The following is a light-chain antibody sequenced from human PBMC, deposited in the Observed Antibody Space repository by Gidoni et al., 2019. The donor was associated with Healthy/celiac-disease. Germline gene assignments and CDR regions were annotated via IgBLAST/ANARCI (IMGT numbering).Light chain of an antibody. CDR2: DAS. Sequence: EIVLTQSPATLSLSPGERATLSCRASQSVSSYLDWYQQKPGQAPRLLIYDASNRATGIPARFSGSGSGTDFNLTISSLEPEDFAVYYCQQRSNWTPWTFGQGTKVEIK. CDR1: QSVSSY. CDR3: QQRSNWTPWT. J-gene: IGKJ1*01. V-gene: IGKV3-11*01.